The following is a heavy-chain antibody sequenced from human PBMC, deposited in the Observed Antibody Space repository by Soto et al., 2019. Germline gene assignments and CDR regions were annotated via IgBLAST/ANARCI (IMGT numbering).Heavy chain of an antibody. D-gene: IGHD1-20*01. CDR2: ISGSGGST. J-gene: IGHJ6*03. Sequence: GGSLRLSCAASGFTFSSYAMSWVRQAPGKGLEWVSAISGSGGSTYYADSVKGRFTISRDNSKNTLYLQMNSLRAEDTAVYYCAKAPGLSGIYYYMDVWGKGTTVTVSS. V-gene: IGHV3-23*01. CDR1: GFTFSSYA. CDR3: AKAPGLSGIYYYMDV.